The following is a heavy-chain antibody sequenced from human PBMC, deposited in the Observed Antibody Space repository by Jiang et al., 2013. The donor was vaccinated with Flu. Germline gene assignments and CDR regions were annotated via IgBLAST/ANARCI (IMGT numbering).Heavy chain of an antibody. Sequence: SPSFQGQVTISADKSISTAYLQWSSLKASDTAMYYCARLCENGMDVWGQGTTVTVSS. J-gene: IGHJ6*02. V-gene: IGHV5-51*01. CDR3: ARLCENGMDV.